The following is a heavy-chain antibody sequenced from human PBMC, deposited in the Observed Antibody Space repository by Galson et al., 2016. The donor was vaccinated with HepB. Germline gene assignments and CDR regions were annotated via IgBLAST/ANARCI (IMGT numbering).Heavy chain of an antibody. CDR3: VRHSASSNSFDP. J-gene: IGHJ5*02. Sequence: SETLSLTCTVSGDSISSGFYYWSWIRQPPGKGLEWIGYISYSGGTYYNPSLKSRVFISVDTSKNQFSLRVTSVAAADTAVYYCVRHSASSNSFDPWGHGTLVTVAS. CDR2: ISYSGGT. D-gene: IGHD2-2*01. CDR1: GDSISSGFYY. V-gene: IGHV4-39*01.